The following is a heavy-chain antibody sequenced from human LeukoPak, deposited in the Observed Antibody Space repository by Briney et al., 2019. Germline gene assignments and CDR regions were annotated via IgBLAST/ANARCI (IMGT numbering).Heavy chain of an antibody. Sequence: SETLSLTCTVSGGSISSGDYYWSWIRQPPGKGLEWIGYIYYSGSTYYNPSLKSRVTISVDTSKNQFSLELSSVTAADTAVYYCASSIAAAMNWFDPWGQGTLVTVSS. V-gene: IGHV4-30-4*01. D-gene: IGHD6-13*01. CDR2: IYYSGST. J-gene: IGHJ5*02. CDR3: ASSIAAAMNWFDP. CDR1: GGSISSGDYY.